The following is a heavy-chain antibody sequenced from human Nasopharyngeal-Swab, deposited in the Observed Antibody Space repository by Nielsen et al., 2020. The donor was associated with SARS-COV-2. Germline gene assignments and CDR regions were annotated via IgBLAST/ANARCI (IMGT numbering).Heavy chain of an antibody. CDR1: GFTFSNAW. V-gene: IGHV3-15*01. Sequence: GESLKISCAASGFTFSNAWMNWVRQAPGKGLECLGRIKTNREGAETESAEPVKGRFTISRDDSKNMLYLQMNSLKTEDTAVYYCTTRVVTTNDNWGQGILVTVSS. CDR3: TTRVVTTNDN. D-gene: IGHD2-21*02. CDR2: IKTNREGAET. J-gene: IGHJ4*02.